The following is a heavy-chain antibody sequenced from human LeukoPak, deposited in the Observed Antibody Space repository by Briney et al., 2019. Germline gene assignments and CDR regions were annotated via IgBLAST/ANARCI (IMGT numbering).Heavy chain of an antibody. D-gene: IGHD3/OR15-3a*01. CDR3: VKWTGYGMN. J-gene: IGHJ4*02. CDR1: GFTFSSYG. V-gene: IGHV3-23*01. Sequence: GGSLRLSCAASGFTFSSYGMHWVRRAPGKGLEWVSGISGSGDNTYYGDSVKGRFTISRDNSKSTMYLQMNSLRVEDTAVYYCVKWTGYGMNWGQGTLVTVSS. CDR2: ISGSGDNT.